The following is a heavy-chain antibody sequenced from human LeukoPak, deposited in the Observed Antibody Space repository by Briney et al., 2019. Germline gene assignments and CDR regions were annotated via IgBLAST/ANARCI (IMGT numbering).Heavy chain of an antibody. CDR3: ARVVVVAEDYYYYMDV. CDR2: ISYDGSNK. J-gene: IGHJ6*03. CDR1: GFTFSSYG. D-gene: IGHD2-21*01. V-gene: IGHV3-30*03. Sequence: GGSLRLSCAASGFTFSSYGMHWVRQAPGKGLEWVAVISYDGSNKYYADSVKGRFTISRDNSKNTLYLQMNSLRAEDTAVYYCARVVVVAEDYYYYMDVWGKGTTVTVSS.